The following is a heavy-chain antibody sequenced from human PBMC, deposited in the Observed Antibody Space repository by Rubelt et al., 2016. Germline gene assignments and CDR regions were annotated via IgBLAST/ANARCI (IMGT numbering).Heavy chain of an antibody. CDR2: INPNSGGT. J-gene: IGHJ6*02. Sequence: QVQLVQSGAEVKKPGASVKVSCKASGYTFTGYYMHWVRQAPGQGLEWMGRINPNSGGTNYAQEFHGRGTMTRETSISTAYMELSRLRSDDTAVYYCAGEGDYYYGMDVWGQGTTVTVSS. CDR3: AGEGDYYYGMDV. V-gene: IGHV1-2*06. D-gene: IGHD3-16*01. CDR1: GYTFTGYY.